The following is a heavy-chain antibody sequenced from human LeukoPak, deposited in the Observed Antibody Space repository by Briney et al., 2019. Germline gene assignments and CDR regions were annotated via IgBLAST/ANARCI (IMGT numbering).Heavy chain of an antibody. CDR3: TTDFLYYDSSGYPFDY. V-gene: IGHV3-15*01. CDR2: IKSKTDGGTT. Sequence: GGSLRHSCAASGFTFSNAWVSWVRQAPGKGLEWVGRIKSKTDGGTTDYAAPVKGRFTISRDDSKNTLYLQMNSLKTEDTAVYYCTTDFLYYDSSGYPFDYWGQGTLVTVSS. CDR1: GFTFSNAW. J-gene: IGHJ4*02. D-gene: IGHD3-22*01.